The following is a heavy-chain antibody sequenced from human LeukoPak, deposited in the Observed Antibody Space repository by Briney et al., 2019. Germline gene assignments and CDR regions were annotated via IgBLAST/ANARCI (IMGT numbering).Heavy chain of an antibody. V-gene: IGHV3-21*01. CDR2: ISSSGRYT. CDR3: AREDFRQLPEDDYYYYYGMDV. CDR1: GFTFSSYS. D-gene: IGHD2-2*01. Sequence: GGSLRLSCAASGFTFSSYSMNWVRQVPGKGLEWVSSISSSGRYTYYPDSVKGRFTISRDNAKNSLYLQMNSLRAEDTAVYYCAREDFRQLPEDDYYYYYGMDVWGQGTTVTVSS. J-gene: IGHJ6*02.